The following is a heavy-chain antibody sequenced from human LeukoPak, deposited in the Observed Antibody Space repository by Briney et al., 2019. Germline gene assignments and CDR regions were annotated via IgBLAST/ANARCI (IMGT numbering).Heavy chain of an antibody. V-gene: IGHV4-34*01. J-gene: IGHJ3*02. CDR2: INHSGST. CDR3: AYTDMVRGAPPAFDI. CDR1: GGSFSGYY. Sequence: SETLSLTCAVYGGSFSGYYWSWIRQPPRKGLEWIGEINHSGSTNYNPSLKSRVTISVDTSKNQFSLKLSSVTAADTAVYYCAYTDMVRGAPPAFDIWGQGTMVTVSS. D-gene: IGHD3-10*01.